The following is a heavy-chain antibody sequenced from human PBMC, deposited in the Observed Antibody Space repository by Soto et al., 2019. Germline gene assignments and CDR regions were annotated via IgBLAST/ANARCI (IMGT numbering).Heavy chain of an antibody. V-gene: IGHV3-48*02. J-gene: IGHJ6*02. D-gene: IGHD1-1*01. Sequence: RGSLRLSCAASGFTFSKYILNWVRQAPGKGLEWISSISRSSSTIYYADSVKGRFTISRDNAKNSLSLEMNSLRDEDTAVYYCARTGIEESGTMYGMDVWGQGTTVTVSS. CDR1: GFTFSKYI. CDR3: ARTGIEESGTMYGMDV. CDR2: ISRSSSTI.